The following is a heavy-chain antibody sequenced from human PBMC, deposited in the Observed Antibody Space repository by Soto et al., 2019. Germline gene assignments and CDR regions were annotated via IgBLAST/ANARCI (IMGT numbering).Heavy chain of an antibody. D-gene: IGHD3-22*01. CDR1: GGSISSSSYY. CDR3: ARRLYYDSSGFEGGGLAV. J-gene: IGHJ6*02. V-gene: IGHV4-39*01. CDR2: IYYSGST. Sequence: ETLSLTCTVSGGSISSSSYYWGWIRQPPGKGLEWIGSIYYSGSTYYNPSLKSRVTISVDTSKNQFSLKLSSVTAADTAVYYCARRLYYDSSGFEGGGLAVSGQGTTVTVSS.